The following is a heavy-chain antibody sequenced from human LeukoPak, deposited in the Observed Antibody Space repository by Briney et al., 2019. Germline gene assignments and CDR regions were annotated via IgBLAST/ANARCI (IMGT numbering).Heavy chain of an antibody. CDR2: IFPSGGEI. V-gene: IGHV3-23*01. CDR1: GFTFSTFA. CDR3: ATYRQVLLPFES. Sequence: PTGGSLRLSCAASGFTFSTFAMIWVRQPPGKGLEWVSSIFPSGGEIHYADSVRGRFTISRDNSKSTLSLQMNSLRAEDTAIYYCATYRQVLLPFESWGQRTLVTVSS. J-gene: IGHJ4*02. D-gene: IGHD2-8*02.